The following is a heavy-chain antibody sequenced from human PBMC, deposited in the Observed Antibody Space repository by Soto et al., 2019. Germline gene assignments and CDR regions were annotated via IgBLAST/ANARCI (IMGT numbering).Heavy chain of an antibody. Sequence: PGESLKISCEAPGYSFSNYWITWVRQLPGKGLEWMGRIDPGASNTDYSPSFQGHVTISADKSISTSYLQWSSLKASDTALYYCARHEFGFTVGQYWGQGTLVTVSS. CDR1: GYSFSNYW. CDR2: IDPGASNT. D-gene: IGHD2-8*02. J-gene: IGHJ4*02. V-gene: IGHV5-10-1*01. CDR3: ARHEFGFTVGQY.